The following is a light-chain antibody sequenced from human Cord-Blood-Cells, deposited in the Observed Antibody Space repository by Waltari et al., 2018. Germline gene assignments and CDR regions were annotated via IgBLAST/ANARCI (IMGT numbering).Light chain of an antibody. Sequence: QSALTQPASVSGSPGQPITISCTGTSSDVGSYNLVSWYQQHPGKAPKLMIYEGSKLPSGVSNPCSGSKSGNTASLTISGLQAEDEADYYCCSYAGSSTLFGGGTKLTVL. CDR1: SSDVGSYNL. CDR3: CSYAGSSTL. J-gene: IGLJ2*01. V-gene: IGLV2-23*01. CDR2: EGS.